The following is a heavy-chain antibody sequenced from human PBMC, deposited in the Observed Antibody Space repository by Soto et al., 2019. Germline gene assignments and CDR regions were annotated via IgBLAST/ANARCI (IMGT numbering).Heavy chain of an antibody. CDR2: IIPIFGTA. V-gene: IGHV1-69*01. Sequence: QVQLVQSGAEVKKPGSSVKVSCKASGGTFSSYAISWVRQAPGQGLEWMGGIIPIFGTANYAQKFQGRVTITADEYTSTAYMELSRLRSEDTAVYYCAREPSGLDDYYYYYGMDVWGQGTTVTVPS. D-gene: IGHD6-19*01. CDR1: GGTFSSYA. CDR3: AREPSGLDDYYYYYGMDV. J-gene: IGHJ6*02.